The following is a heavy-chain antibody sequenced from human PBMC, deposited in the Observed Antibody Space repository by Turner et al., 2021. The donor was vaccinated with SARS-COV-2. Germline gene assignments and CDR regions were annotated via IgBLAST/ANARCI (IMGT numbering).Heavy chain of an antibody. J-gene: IGHJ5*02. CDR3: ATLPSPHHDFWSGYYVFDP. CDR1: GDTLTELY. V-gene: IGHV1-24*01. D-gene: IGHD3-3*01. Sequence: VKLVQSGAAVKKLGASVKVACKVSGDTLTELYMHLVRQAPGQGLEWMGGLDPEDGETIYAQKFQGRVTMTEYTSTDTAYMELSSLRSKDTAVYYCATLPSPHHDFWSGYYVFDPWGQGTLVTVSS. CDR2: LDPEDGET.